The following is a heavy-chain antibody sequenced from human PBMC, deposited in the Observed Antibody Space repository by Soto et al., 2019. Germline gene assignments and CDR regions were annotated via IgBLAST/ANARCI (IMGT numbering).Heavy chain of an antibody. CDR3: AKDFKAELELPYFDY. CDR2: ISYDGSNK. CDR1: VFTFSSYG. D-gene: IGHD1-7*01. J-gene: IGHJ4*02. Sequence: GWSLRLSCASSVFTFSSYGMHWVRQAPGKGLEWVAVISYDGSNKYYADSVKGRFTISRDNPKNTLYLQMNSLRAEDTAVHYCAKDFKAELELPYFDYWGQGTLVTVSS. V-gene: IGHV3-30*18.